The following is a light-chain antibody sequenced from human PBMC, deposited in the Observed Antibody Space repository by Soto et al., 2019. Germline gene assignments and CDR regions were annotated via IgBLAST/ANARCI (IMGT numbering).Light chain of an antibody. CDR3: SSYTSGATLV. CDR2: DVD. J-gene: IGLJ3*02. CDR1: SNDVGRPNY. V-gene: IGLV2-14*03. Sequence: QSALTQPASVSGSPGQSITFSCTGTSNDVGRPNYVSWYQQHPGKAPKLILYDVDNRPSGVTTRFSGSKSGNTASLTISGLQAEDEADYYCSSYTSGATLVFGGGTKLTVL.